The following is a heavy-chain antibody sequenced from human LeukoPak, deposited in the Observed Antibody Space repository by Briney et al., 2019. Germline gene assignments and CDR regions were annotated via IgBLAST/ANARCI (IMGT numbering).Heavy chain of an antibody. CDR1: GFTFSSYA. Sequence: GGSLRLSCEASGFTFSSYAMSWVRQAPGKGLEWVSVISGSGDSTYYADSVEGRCTISRDNSKDALYLQMNSLRAEDTAVYYCARESADSQIWGQGTMVTVSS. J-gene: IGHJ3*02. D-gene: IGHD2-21*02. CDR3: ARESADSQI. CDR2: ISGSGDST. V-gene: IGHV3-23*01.